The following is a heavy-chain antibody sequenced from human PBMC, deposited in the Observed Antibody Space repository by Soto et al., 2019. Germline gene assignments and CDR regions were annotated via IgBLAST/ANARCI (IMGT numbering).Heavy chain of an antibody. CDR2: INPATGAA. CDR1: GYPVTAYY. D-gene: IGHD3-3*01. J-gene: IGHJ3*02. Sequence: QLHLVQSGAVVKKPGASVTVSCSASGYPVTAYYMHWVRQAPGRGLEWMGGINPATGAAKYTQTSQGRVTLARDPSTSTVFRELGGLTSGDTAVFYWAGGGGVGVAGSAAFDMWGQGTLVTVSS. V-gene: IGHV1-2*02. CDR3: AGGGGVGVAGSAAFDM.